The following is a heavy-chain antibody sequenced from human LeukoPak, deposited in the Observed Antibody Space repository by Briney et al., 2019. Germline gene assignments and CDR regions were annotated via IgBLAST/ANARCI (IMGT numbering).Heavy chain of an antibody. CDR2: ISGSGGST. D-gene: IGHD4-11*01. V-gene: IGHV3-23*01. J-gene: IGHJ6*02. CDR1: GFTFSSYA. Sequence: GGSLRLSCAASGFTFSSYAMSWVRQAPGKGLEWVSAISGSGGSTYYADSVKGRFTISRDNSKNTLYLQMNSLRAEDTAVYYCANPPVYSNYYYYGMDVWGQGTTVTVSS. CDR3: ANPPVYSNYYYYGMDV.